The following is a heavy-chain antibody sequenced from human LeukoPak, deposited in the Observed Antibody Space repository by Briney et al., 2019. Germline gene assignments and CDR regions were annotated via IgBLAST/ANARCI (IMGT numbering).Heavy chain of an antibody. D-gene: IGHD3-9*01. CDR3: ARVHYDILTGYSYFDY. Sequence: ASVKVSFKASGYTFTSYGISWVRQAPGQGLEWMGWISAYNDNTNYAKNLQGRVTLPTDPSTSTAYMELRSLRSDDTAVYYCARVHYDILTGYSYFDYWGQGTLVTVSS. CDR2: ISAYNDNT. V-gene: IGHV1-18*01. CDR1: GYTFTSYG. J-gene: IGHJ4*02.